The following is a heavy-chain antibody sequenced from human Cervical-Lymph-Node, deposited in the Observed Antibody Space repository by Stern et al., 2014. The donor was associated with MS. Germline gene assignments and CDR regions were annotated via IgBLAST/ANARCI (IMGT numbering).Heavy chain of an antibody. V-gene: IGHV3-74*02. D-gene: IGHD6-13*01. J-gene: IGHJ4*02. CDR1: GFTFSNYW. CDR2: INSDGRST. Sequence: VQLVQSGGGLVQPGGSLRLSCAASGFTFSNYWMHWVRQAPGKGLMWVSRINSDGRSTNYADSVKGRFTISRDNAKNTLYLQMNSLRAEDTAVYYCARVGGSSWRTGGQGTLVTVSS. CDR3: ARVGGSSWRT.